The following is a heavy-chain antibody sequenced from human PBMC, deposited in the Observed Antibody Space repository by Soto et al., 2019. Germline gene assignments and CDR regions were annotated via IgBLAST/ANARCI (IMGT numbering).Heavy chain of an antibody. V-gene: IGHV1-69*13. CDR1: GGTFSSYA. D-gene: IGHD3-22*01. J-gene: IGHJ3*02. CDR2: IIPIFGTA. CDR3: ARDKLDYDSSGYYYDHDAFDI. Sequence: ASVKVSCKASGGTFSSYAISWVRQAPGQGLEWMGGIIPIFGTANYAQKFQGRVTITADESTGTAYMELSSLGSEDTAVYYCARDKLDYDSSGYYYDHDAFDIWGQGTMVTVSS.